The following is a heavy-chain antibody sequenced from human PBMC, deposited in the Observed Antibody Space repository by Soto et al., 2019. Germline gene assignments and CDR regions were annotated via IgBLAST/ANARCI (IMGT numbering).Heavy chain of an antibody. CDR1: GYKYTSYL. J-gene: IGHJ4*02. V-gene: IGHV5-51*07. CDR3: ARSPVGYCSGGSCYSDFDY. Sequence: PGDSEKISYKGCGYKYTSYLIGWEHQKNGKGLEWMGIIYPGDSDTRYSPSFQGQVTISADKSISTAYLQWSSLKASDTAMYYCARSPVGYCSGGSCYSDFDYWGQGTLVTVSS. CDR2: IYPGDSDT. D-gene: IGHD2-15*01.